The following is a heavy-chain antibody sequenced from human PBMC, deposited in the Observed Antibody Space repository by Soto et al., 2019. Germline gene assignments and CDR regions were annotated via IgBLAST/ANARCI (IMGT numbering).Heavy chain of an antibody. CDR2: ISSSSSYI. CDR1: GFTFSSYS. Sequence: GGSLRLSCPASGFTFSSYSMNWVRQAPGKGLEWVSSISSSSSYIYYADSVKGRFTISRDNAKNSLYLQMNSLRAEDTAVYYCARDPGPAFDIWGQGTMVTVSS. J-gene: IGHJ3*02. V-gene: IGHV3-21*01. CDR3: ARDPGPAFDI. D-gene: IGHD3-10*01.